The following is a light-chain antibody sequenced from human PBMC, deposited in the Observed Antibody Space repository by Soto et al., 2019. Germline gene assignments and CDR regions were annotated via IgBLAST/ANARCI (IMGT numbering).Light chain of an antibody. CDR3: CSYAGSYSYV. CDR2: DVS. CDR1: SSDVGDYNY. Sequence: QSALTQPRSVSGSPGQSVTISCTGTSSDVGDYNYVSWYQQHPGKAPKLMIYDVSKRPSGVPDRFSGSKSGNMASLTISGLQAEDEADYYCCSYAGSYSYVFGTGTKVTVL. V-gene: IGLV2-11*01. J-gene: IGLJ1*01.